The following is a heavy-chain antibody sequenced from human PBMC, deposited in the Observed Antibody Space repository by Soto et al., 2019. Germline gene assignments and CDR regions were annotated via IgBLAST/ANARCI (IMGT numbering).Heavy chain of an antibody. J-gene: IGHJ1*01. CDR2: TSGSGASR. V-gene: IGHV3-23*01. CDR3: ARHGGLYYDKDGYYRYVEH. Sequence: PGGSLRLSCAASGFTFSHYAITWVRQAPGKGLEWVASTSGSGASRFYADSVKGRFTISRDNLENTLFLQMHSLRAEDTAVYFCARHGGLYYDKDGYYRYVEHWGQGILVTVSS. D-gene: IGHD3-22*01. CDR1: GFTFSHYA.